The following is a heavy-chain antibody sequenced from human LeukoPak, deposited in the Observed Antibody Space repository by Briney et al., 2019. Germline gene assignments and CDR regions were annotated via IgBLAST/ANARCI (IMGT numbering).Heavy chain of an antibody. D-gene: IGHD2-15*01. CDR2: IRSTSAYI. CDR1: GFSFSSYT. V-gene: IGHV3-21*01. Sequence: GGSLRLSCADYGFSFSSYTFNWVRQAPGKGLEWVSSIRSTSAYIYYADSMKGRFTISRDNAKKSLYLQVNSLRAEDTAVYYCARGGYCSGGFCYRKSGGFFDYWGQGTLVTVSS. J-gene: IGHJ4*02. CDR3: ARGGYCSGGFCYRKSGGFFDY.